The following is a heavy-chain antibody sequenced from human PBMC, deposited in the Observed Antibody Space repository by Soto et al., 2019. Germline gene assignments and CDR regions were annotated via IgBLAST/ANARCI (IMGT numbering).Heavy chain of an antibody. V-gene: IGHV1-69*01. CDR2: IIPIVGTA. CDR1: GGTFSSYA. CDR3: AREGASGSHIGY. D-gene: IGHD3-22*01. J-gene: IGHJ4*02. Sequence: QVQLVQSGAEVKKPGSSVQVSCKASGGTFSSYAISWVPQAPGQGLEWMGGIIPIVGTANYAQKFQGRVTITADETTSTAYMELSSLRSEDTSVYYCAREGASGSHIGYWGQGTLVTVSS.